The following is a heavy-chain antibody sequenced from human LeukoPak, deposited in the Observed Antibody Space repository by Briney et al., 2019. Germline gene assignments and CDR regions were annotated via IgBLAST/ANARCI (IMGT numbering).Heavy chain of an antibody. D-gene: IGHD3-3*01. V-gene: IGHV3-21*01. CDR2: ISSSSSYI. CDR3: ARAGFLEWLSITGDAFDI. Sequence: GGSLRLSCAASGFTFSSYSMNWVRQAPGKGLEWVSSISSSSSYIYYADSVKGRFTVSRDNAKNSVYMQMNSLRAEDTAVYYCARAGFLEWLSITGDAFDIWGQGTMVTVSS. J-gene: IGHJ3*02. CDR1: GFTFSSYS.